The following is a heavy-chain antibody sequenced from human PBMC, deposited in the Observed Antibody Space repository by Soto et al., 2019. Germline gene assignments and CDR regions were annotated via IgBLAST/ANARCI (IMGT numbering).Heavy chain of an antibody. CDR2: INPNSGGT. J-gene: IGHJ2*01. Sequence: QVQLVQSGAEVKKPGASVKVSCKASGYTFTGYYMHWVRQAPGQGLEWMGWINPNSGGTNYAQKVQGWVTMTRVTPISTAYMELSKLRSDDTAVYYFARGTPISYWYFDLWGRGTLVTVSS. CDR1: GYTFTGYY. D-gene: IGHD5-12*01. CDR3: ARGTPISYWYFDL. V-gene: IGHV1-2*04.